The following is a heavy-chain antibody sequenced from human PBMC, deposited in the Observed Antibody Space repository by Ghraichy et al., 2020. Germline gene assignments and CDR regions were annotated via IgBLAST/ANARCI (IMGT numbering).Heavy chain of an antibody. CDR2: IFWNDDK. J-gene: IGHJ5*02. D-gene: IGHD1-1*01. CDR1: GFSLSSSGVG. CDR3: AQRGYNFALDP. V-gene: IGHV2-5*01. Sequence: SGPTLMKPTQTLTLTCTFSGFSLSSSGVGVAWIRQPPGKALEWLALIFWNDDKFYSPALKSRLTITKDTSKNQVVLTMTNMDPVDTATYYCAQRGYNFALDPWGQGTLVTVSS.